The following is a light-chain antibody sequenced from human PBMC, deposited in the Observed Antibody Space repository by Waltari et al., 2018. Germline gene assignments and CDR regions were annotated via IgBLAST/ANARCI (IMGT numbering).Light chain of an antibody. J-gene: IGLJ3*02. CDR1: SSYIGNYTH. V-gene: IGLV2-14*01. CDR2: EVY. CDR3: SSYTNSSTWV. Sequence: QSALTQPPPVSESPGQSVTISCTGTSSYIGNYTHVSWYQQHPGKAPKLIIFEVYDRPSGVSDRFSASKAANTASLAISGLQAEDEADYYCSSYTNSSTWVFGGGTSLTVL.